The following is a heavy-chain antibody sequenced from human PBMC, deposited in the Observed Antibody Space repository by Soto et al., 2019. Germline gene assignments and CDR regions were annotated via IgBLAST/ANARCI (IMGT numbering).Heavy chain of an antibody. J-gene: IGHJ1*01. Sequence: QVQLVESGGGVDQPGRSLRLSCAASGFTFSSYAMHWVRQAPGKGLEWVAVISYDGSNKYYADSVKGRFTISRDNSKNTLYLQMNSLRAEDTAVYYCAREAEQQLAHFQHWGQGTLVTVSS. CDR1: GFTFSSYA. D-gene: IGHD6-13*01. CDR2: ISYDGSNK. CDR3: AREAEQQLAHFQH. V-gene: IGHV3-30-3*01.